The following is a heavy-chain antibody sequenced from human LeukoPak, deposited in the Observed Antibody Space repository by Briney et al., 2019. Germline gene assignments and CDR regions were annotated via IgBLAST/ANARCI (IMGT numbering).Heavy chain of an antibody. D-gene: IGHD3-16*01. CDR1: GFTFSTYE. V-gene: IGHV3-48*03. J-gene: IGHJ2*01. Sequence: GGSLRLSCAASGFTFSTYEMNWVRQVPGKGLQWVSYISYSATTIHYADSVKGRFTISRDNAKKSLFLQMDSLRAEDTAVYYCARDGGVWYSDLWGRGTLVTVSS. CDR2: ISYSATTI. CDR3: ARDGGVWYSDL.